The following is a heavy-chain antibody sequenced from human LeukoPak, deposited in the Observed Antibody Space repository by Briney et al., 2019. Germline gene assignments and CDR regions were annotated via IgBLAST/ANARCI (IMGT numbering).Heavy chain of an antibody. CDR1: GFTFSSYG. V-gene: IGHV3-33*01. D-gene: IGHD2-2*01. J-gene: IGHJ4*02. CDR2: IGYDGSNK. Sequence: GRPLRLSCGASGFTFSSYGMHWLRHAPGKGLVGVADIGYDGSNKYYADSVKGRFTIARDNSKNTLYLQMNSLRAEDTAVYYCARETSDCSSTSCFYYFDYWGQGTLVTVSS. CDR3: ARETSDCSSTSCFYYFDY.